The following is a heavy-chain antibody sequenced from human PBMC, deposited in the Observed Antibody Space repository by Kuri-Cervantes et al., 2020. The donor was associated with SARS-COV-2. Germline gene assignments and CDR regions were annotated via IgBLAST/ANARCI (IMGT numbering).Heavy chain of an antibody. Sequence: GSLRLSCTVSGGSISSSSYYWGWIRQPPGKGLEWIGSIYYSGSTYYNPSLKSRVTISVDTSKNQFSPKLSSVTAADTAVYYWARQGDGGFRGMAGTTEWGFWGQGTLVTVSS. CDR1: GGSISSSSYY. CDR3: ARQGDGGFRGMAGTTEWGF. J-gene: IGHJ4*02. CDR2: IYYSGST. D-gene: IGHD6-19*01. V-gene: IGHV4-39*01.